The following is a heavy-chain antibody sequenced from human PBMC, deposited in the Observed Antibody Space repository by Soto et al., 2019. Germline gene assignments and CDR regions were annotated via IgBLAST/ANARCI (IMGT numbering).Heavy chain of an antibody. V-gene: IGHV4-59*08. J-gene: IGHJ4*02. CDR2: IYYGGTT. CDR1: GGSFSPNY. Sequence: SETLSLTCTVSGGSFSPNYWSWFRQPPGKGLEWVGYIYYGGTTSYNPSLKSRVTISVDTPKNQFSLKLSSVTAADTAVYYCAKNWNWGSLVHWGQGTLVTVSS. D-gene: IGHD7-27*01. CDR3: AKNWNWGSLVH.